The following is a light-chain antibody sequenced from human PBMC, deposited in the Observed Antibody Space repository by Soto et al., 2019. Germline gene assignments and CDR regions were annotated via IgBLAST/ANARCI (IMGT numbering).Light chain of an antibody. J-gene: IGKJ4*01. Sequence: DIVMTQSPDSLAVSLGERASINCKSSQSVLYNSNNKNYLVWYQQKPGQPPKLLISWASTRESGVPDRFSGSGSGTDFTLTISSLQAEDVAVYYCQQYYTTPLTLGGGTKVDIK. CDR2: WAS. V-gene: IGKV4-1*01. CDR1: QSVLYNSNNKNY. CDR3: QQYYTTPLT.